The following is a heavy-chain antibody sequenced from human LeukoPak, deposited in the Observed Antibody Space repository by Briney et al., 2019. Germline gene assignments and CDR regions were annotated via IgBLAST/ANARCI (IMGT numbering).Heavy chain of an antibody. CDR3: AREFRGSYVY. J-gene: IGHJ4*02. CDR2: INPNSAGT. CDR1: GYTFTGYY. D-gene: IGHD1-26*01. Sequence: ASVKVSCKASGYTFTGYYMHWVRQAPGQGLEWMGWINPNSAGTNCAQKFQGRVTMTRDTSIGTAYMELSNLTSDDTAVYYCAREFRGSYVYWGQGTLVTVSS. V-gene: IGHV1-2*02.